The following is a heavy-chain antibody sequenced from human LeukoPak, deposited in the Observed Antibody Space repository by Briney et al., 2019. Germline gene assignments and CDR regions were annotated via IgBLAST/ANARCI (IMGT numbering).Heavy chain of an antibody. CDR3: ASEGGYDSSGPEGYMDV. D-gene: IGHD3-22*01. CDR2: IYYSGST. Sequence: PSETLSLTCTVSGGSISSSSYYWGWIRQPPGKGLEWIGSIYYSGSTYYNPSLKSRVTISVDTSKNQFSLKLSSVTAADTAVYYCASEGGYDSSGPEGYMDVWGKGTTVTVSS. CDR1: GGSISSSSYY. V-gene: IGHV4-39*01. J-gene: IGHJ6*03.